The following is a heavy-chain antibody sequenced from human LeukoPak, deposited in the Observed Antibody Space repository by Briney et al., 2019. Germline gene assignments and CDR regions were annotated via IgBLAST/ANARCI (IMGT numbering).Heavy chain of an antibody. D-gene: IGHD3-3*01. Sequence: ASVKVSCKASGYTFTVYYMHWVRQAPGKGLEWMGRVGPEDGGTVFAEKFQGRVTITADTSTDTAYMELSSLRSEDTAVYYCAKVSDFWSGYKYFQHWGQGTLVTVSS. CDR2: VGPEDGGT. CDR1: GYTFTVYY. J-gene: IGHJ1*01. V-gene: IGHV1-69-2*01. CDR3: AKVSDFWSGYKYFQH.